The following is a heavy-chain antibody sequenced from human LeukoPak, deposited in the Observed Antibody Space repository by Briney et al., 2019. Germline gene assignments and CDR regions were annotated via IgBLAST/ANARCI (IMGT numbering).Heavy chain of an antibody. CDR2: IYFSGRT. D-gene: IGHD3-16*02. CDR3: ASVRGLGVITPYLDY. J-gene: IGHJ4*02. Sequence: SETLSLTCTVSGGSISSYYWSWIRQPPGKGLEWIGYIYFSGRTNYSPSLKSRVTISVDTSKNQFSLKLSSVTAADTAVYYCASVRGLGVITPYLDYWGQGTLVTVSS. V-gene: IGHV4-59*08. CDR1: GGSISSYY.